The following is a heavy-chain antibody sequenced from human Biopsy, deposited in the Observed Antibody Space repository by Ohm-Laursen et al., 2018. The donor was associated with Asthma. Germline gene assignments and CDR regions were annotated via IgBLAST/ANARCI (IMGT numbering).Heavy chain of an antibody. J-gene: IGHJ6*02. CDR2: INHSGST. CDR3: ARITNDRIAAAGRYYYYGMDV. V-gene: IGHV4-34*01. CDR1: GGSFSGYY. Sequence: SDTLSLTCAVYGGSFSGYYWSWIRQPPGKGLEWIGEINHSGSTNYNPSLKSRVTISVYTSKNQFSLKLSSVTAADTAVYYCARITNDRIAAAGRYYYYGMDVWGQGTTVTVSS. D-gene: IGHD6-13*01.